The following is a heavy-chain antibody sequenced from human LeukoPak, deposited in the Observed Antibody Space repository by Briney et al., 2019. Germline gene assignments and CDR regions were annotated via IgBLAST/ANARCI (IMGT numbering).Heavy chain of an antibody. Sequence: GASVKVSCKASGYTFTSYYMHWVRQAPGQGLEWMGIINPSGGSTSYAQKFQGRVTMTRDMSTSTVYMELSSLRSEDTAVYYCARVPPRRRTSMPYNWFDPWGQGTLVTVSS. CDR2: INPSGGST. CDR3: ARVPPRRRTSMPYNWFDP. J-gene: IGHJ5*02. V-gene: IGHV1-46*01. D-gene: IGHD2-2*01. CDR1: GYTFTSYY.